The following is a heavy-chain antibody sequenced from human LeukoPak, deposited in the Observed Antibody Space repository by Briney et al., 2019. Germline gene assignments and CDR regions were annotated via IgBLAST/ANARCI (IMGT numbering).Heavy chain of an antibody. V-gene: IGHV1-18*01. Sequence: HGASVKVSCKASGYTFTSYDINWVRQATGQGLEWMGWISAYNGNTNYAQKLQGRVTMTTDTSTSTAYMELRSLRSDDTAVYYCARTQFDWLSYYYGMDVWGQGTTVTVSS. J-gene: IGHJ6*02. CDR3: ARTQFDWLSYYYGMDV. D-gene: IGHD3-9*01. CDR2: ISAYNGNT. CDR1: GYTFTSYD.